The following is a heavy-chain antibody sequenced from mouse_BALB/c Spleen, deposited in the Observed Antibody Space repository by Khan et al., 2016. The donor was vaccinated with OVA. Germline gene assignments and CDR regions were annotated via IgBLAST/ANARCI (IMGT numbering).Heavy chain of an antibody. J-gene: IGHJ4*01. CDR1: GFTFSDYY. Sequence: EVQLQESGGGLVQPGGSLKLSCATSGFTFSDYYMYWVRQTPEKRLEWVAYISNGGGSTYYPDTVKGRFTISRDNAKNTLYLQMSRLKSEDTAMYYCARVYGNYAMDYWGQGTSVTGSS. V-gene: IGHV5-12*02. D-gene: IGHD2-1*01. CDR3: ARVYGNYAMDY. CDR2: ISNGGGST.